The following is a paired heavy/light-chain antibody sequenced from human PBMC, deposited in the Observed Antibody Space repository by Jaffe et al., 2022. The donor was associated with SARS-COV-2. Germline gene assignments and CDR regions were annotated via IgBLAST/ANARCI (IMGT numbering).Heavy chain of an antibody. CDR3: AKRQGLEATSWWFDF. J-gene: IGHJ2*01. Sequence: EVQLLESGGGLVQPGGSLRLSCAASGFTFSGYAMSWVRQAPGKGLEWVSGITGGGTRTYYADSVKGRFTISRDNSKNTLYLQVNSLRVEDTAVYYCAKRQGLEATSWWFDFWGRGTPVTVSS. CDR1: GFTFSGYA. D-gene: IGHD5-12*01. V-gene: IGHV3-23*01. CDR2: ITGGGTRT.
Light chain of an antibody. V-gene: IGLV1-40*01. Sequence: QSVLTQPPSVSGAPGQRVTISCTGSSSNIGAGYDVHWYQQLPGTAPKLLISGNSNRPSGVPDRFSGSKSGTSASLAITGLQAEDEADYYCQSYDNSLSGWVFGGGTKLTVL. CDR1: SSNIGAGYD. CDR2: GNS. J-gene: IGLJ3*02. CDR3: QSYDNSLSGWV.